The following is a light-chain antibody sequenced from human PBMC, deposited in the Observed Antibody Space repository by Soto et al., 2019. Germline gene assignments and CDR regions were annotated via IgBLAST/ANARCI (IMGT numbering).Light chain of an antibody. CDR1: QSVGSA. Sequence: EIVMTQSPATLSVSPGETATLSCRASQSVGSAVAWYQHKPGQAPRLLIVAASIRATGVPGSFSGGGSGTEFTLTISSLQSEDVAVYYCQQYKNWPPLTFGGGTTVEIK. CDR2: AAS. CDR3: QQYKNWPPLT. V-gene: IGKV3-15*01. J-gene: IGKJ4*01.